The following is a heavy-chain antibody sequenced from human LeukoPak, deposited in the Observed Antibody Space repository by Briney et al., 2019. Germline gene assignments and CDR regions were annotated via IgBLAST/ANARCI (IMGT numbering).Heavy chain of an antibody. CDR2: IKQDGSEK. D-gene: IGHD3-10*01. V-gene: IGHV3-7*01. Sequence: GGSLRPSCAASGFTFSSYWMSWVRQAPGKGLEWVANIKQDGSEKYYVDSVKGRFTISRDNAKNSLYLQMNSLRAEDTAVYYCARDAGPYGSGSYSRYWGQGTLVTVSS. J-gene: IGHJ4*02. CDR3: ARDAGPYGSGSYSRY. CDR1: GFTFSSYW.